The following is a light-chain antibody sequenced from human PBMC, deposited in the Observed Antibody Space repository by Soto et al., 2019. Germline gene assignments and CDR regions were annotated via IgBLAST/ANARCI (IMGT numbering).Light chain of an antibody. V-gene: IGKV1-39*01. CDR1: QSINSY. Sequence: DIQMNQSPASLSASVGDRVSITCRASQSINSYLNWYQQKPGKAPKLLIFAASSLQSGVPSRFSGSGSGTDFTLTISSLQPEDFATYYCQQTYETPGFGQGTKVDIK. CDR2: AAS. J-gene: IGKJ1*01. CDR3: QQTYETPG.